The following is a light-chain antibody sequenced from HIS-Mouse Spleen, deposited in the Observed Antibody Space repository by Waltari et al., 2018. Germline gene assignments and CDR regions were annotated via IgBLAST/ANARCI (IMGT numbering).Light chain of an antibody. CDR2: AAS. V-gene: IGKV1-39*01. CDR1: QSISSY. CDR3: QQSYSTP. Sequence: DIQMTQSPSSLSASVGDRVTITCRASQSISSYLNWYQQKPGKAPKLLIYAASSLQSGVPSRFSGSGSGTDFTLTISSPQPEDFATYYCQQSYSTPFGQGTRLEIK. J-gene: IGKJ5*01.